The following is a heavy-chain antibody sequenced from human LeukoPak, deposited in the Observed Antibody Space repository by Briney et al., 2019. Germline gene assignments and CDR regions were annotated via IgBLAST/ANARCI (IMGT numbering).Heavy chain of an antibody. Sequence: WGSLRLSCAASGFTFSSYAMSWVRQAPGKGLEWVSAISGSGGSTYYADSVKGRFTISRDNSKNTLYLQMHSMRAEETPLYHCAKDSFVVVPAPMGNWFDPWGQRTLVTVSS. D-gene: IGHD2-2*01. J-gene: IGHJ5*02. CDR3: AKDSFVVVPAPMGNWFDP. CDR2: ISGSGGST. CDR1: GFTFSSYA. V-gene: IGHV3-23*01.